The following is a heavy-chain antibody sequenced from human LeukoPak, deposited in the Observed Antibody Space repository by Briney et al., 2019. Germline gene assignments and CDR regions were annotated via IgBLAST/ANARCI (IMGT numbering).Heavy chain of an antibody. CDR1: GDSVSSNSAA. CDR2: TYYRSKWYN. CDR3: ARDPVSSRLGRWLQFPGGAFDI. D-gene: IGHD5-24*01. J-gene: IGHJ3*02. V-gene: IGHV6-1*01. Sequence: SQTLSLTCAISGDSVSSNSAAWNWIRQSPSRGLEWLGRTYYRSKWYNDYAVSVKSRITINPDTSKNQFSLQLNSVTPEDTAVYYCARDPVSSRLGRWLQFPGGAFDIRGQGTMVTVSS.